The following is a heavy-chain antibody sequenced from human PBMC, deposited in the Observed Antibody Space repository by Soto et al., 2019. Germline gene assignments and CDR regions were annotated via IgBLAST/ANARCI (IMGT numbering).Heavy chain of an antibody. J-gene: IGHJ6*02. Sequence: GGSLRLSCTASGFTSGDYAMSWFRQAPGKGLEWVGFIRSKAYGGTTEYAASVKGRFTISRDDSKSIAYLQMNSLKTEDTAVYYCTRGETRSGWYGMDVWGQGTTVTVSS. V-gene: IGHV3-49*03. CDR3: TRGETRSGWYGMDV. D-gene: IGHD6-19*01. CDR2: IRSKAYGGTT. CDR1: GFTSGDYA.